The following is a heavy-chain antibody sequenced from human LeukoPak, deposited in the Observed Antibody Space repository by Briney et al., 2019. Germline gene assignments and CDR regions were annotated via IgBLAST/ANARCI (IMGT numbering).Heavy chain of an antibody. J-gene: IGHJ4*02. CDR1: GDSVSSNNAV. V-gene: IGHV6-1*01. CDR3: ARSVNSGCLDC. D-gene: IGHD3-10*01. CDR2: TYYRSKWNY. Sequence: SQTLSLTCAISGDSVSSNNAVWNWIRQSPSRGLEWLGKTYYRSKWNYDYAVSMKSRISINPDTSKNHFSLQLSSVTPEDTAVYYCARSVNSGCLDCWGQGVLVTVSS.